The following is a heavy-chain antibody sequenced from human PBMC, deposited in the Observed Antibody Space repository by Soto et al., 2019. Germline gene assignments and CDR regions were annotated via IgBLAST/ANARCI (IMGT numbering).Heavy chain of an antibody. D-gene: IGHD3-3*01. Sequence: SETLSLTCTVSGGSISSGGYYWSWIRQHPGKGLEWIGYIYYSGSTYYNPSLKSRVTISVDTSKNQFSLKLSSVTAADTAVYYCARGRGDFWSGYSSNWFDPWGQGTLVTVSS. V-gene: IGHV4-31*03. CDR1: GGSISSGGYY. J-gene: IGHJ5*02. CDR3: ARGRGDFWSGYSSNWFDP. CDR2: IYYSGST.